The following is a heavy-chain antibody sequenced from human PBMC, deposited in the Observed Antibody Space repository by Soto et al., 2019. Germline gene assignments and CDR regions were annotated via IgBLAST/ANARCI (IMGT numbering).Heavy chain of an antibody. CDR2: ISAYNGNT. J-gene: IGHJ5*02. V-gene: IGHV1-18*01. D-gene: IGHD6-13*01. CDR1: GYTFTSYG. Sequence: GASVKVSCKASGYTFTSYGISWVRQAPGQGLEWMGWISAYNGNTNYAQKLQGRVTMTTDTSTSSAYMELRSLRSDDTAVYYCAREGSSSFPGRWFDPWGQGTLVTVSS. CDR3: AREGSSSFPGRWFDP.